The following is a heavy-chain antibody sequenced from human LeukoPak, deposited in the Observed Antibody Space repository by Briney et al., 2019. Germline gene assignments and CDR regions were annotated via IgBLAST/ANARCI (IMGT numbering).Heavy chain of an antibody. CDR1: GGSISSYY. CDR3: ATYDYGGAFDI. V-gene: IGHV4-59*08. Sequence: SETLSLTCTVSGGSISSYYWSWIRQPPGKGLEWIGYIYYSGSTNYNPSLKSRVTISVDMSKNQFSLKLSSVTAADTAVYYCATYDYGGAFDIWGQGTMVTVSS. D-gene: IGHD4-17*01. CDR2: IYYSGST. J-gene: IGHJ3*02.